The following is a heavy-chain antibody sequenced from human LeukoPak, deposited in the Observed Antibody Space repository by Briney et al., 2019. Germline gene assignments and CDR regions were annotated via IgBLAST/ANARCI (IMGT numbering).Heavy chain of an antibody. CDR2: ISSSGSTI. J-gene: IGHJ4*02. D-gene: IGHD2-21*02. V-gene: IGHV3-11*01. CDR3: ARDPHCGGDCYSDY. CDR1: GFTFSDYY. Sequence: GGSLRLPCAASGFTFSDYYMSWIRQAPGKGLEWVSYISSSGSTIYYADSVKGRFTISRDNAKNSLYLQMNSLRAEDTAVYYCARDPHCGGDCYSDYWGQGTLVTVSS.